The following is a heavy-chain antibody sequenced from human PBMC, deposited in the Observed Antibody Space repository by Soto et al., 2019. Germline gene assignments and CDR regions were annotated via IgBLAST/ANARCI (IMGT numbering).Heavy chain of an antibody. CDR1: GYTFTGYY. CDR2: INPNSGDT. J-gene: IGHJ6*02. Sequence: ASVKVSCKASGYTFTGYYVHWVRQAPGQGLEWMGWINPNSGDTYLAQRFQGRVTMNRDTSIGTAYTELRGLTSDDTAEYYCAKGGAIVAAGTRVYLYNAMDVWGQGTTVTVYS. CDR3: AKGGAIVAAGTRVYLYNAMDV. V-gene: IGHV1-2*02. D-gene: IGHD1-26*01.